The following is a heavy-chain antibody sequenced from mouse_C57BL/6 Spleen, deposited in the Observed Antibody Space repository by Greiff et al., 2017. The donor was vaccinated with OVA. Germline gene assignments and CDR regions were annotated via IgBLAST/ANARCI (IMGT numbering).Heavy chain of an antibody. CDR2: INPNNGGT. J-gene: IGHJ3*01. CDR3: ARGGYYGASFAY. CDR1: GYTFTDYY. D-gene: IGHD1-1*01. Sequence: VQLQQSGPELVKPGASVKISCKASGYTFTDYYMNWVKQSHGKSLEWIGDINPNNGGTSYNQKFKGKATLTVDKSSSTAYMELRSLTSEDSAVYYCARGGYYGASFAYWGQGTLVTVSA. V-gene: IGHV1-26*01.